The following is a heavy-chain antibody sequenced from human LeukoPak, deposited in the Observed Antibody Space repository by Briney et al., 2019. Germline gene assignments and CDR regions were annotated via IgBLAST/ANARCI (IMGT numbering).Heavy chain of an antibody. Sequence: GGSLRLSCEASGFTFSSYGIHWVRQAPGKGLEWVAVISYDGSSLFYADSVKGRFTISRDNLKNTLYLQLDSLRAEDTAVYYCAKLLFRSRMSYRYYGMDVWGQGTTVSVCS. CDR2: ISYDGSSL. V-gene: IGHV3-30*18. D-gene: IGHD2-8*01. J-gene: IGHJ6*02. CDR1: GFTFSSYG. CDR3: AKLLFRSRMSYRYYGMDV.